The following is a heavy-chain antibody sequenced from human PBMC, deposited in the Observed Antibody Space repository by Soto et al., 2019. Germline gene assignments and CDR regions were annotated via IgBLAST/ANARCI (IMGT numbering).Heavy chain of an antibody. CDR1: GFTFSNAW. V-gene: IGHV3-15*01. CDR2: IKSKTDGGTT. Sequence: GGSLRLSCAASGFTFSNAWMSWVRQAPGKGLEWVGRIKSKTDGGTTDYAAPVKGRFTISRDDSKNTLYLQMNSLKTEDTAVYYCTTHRVVVAATYYYYYGRDVWGQGTTVTVSS. J-gene: IGHJ6*02. D-gene: IGHD2-15*01. CDR3: TTHRVVVAATYYYYYGRDV.